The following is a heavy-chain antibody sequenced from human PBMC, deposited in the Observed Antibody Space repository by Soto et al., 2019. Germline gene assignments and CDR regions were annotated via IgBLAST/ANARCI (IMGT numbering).Heavy chain of an antibody. D-gene: IGHD6-19*01. CDR1: GGAIGGYY. V-gene: IGHV4-59*08. CDR3: ARHGSDSGWLFFDP. J-gene: IGHJ5*02. CDR2: VSYSGST. Sequence: SETLSLTCSLSGGAIGGYYWSWIRQPPGKALEWIGYVSYSGSTDYHPSLKSRVSISIDTSKNQFSLKMISVTAADTAVYYCARHGSDSGWLFFDPRDQGALVTVFS.